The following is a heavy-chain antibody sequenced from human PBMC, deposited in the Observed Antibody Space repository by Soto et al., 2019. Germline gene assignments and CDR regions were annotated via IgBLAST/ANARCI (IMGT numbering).Heavy chain of an antibody. J-gene: IGHJ4*02. D-gene: IGHD3-10*01. CDR1: GGSVSSGSYY. CDR3: ARVFGARQGYYFDY. CDR2: IYYSGST. V-gene: IGHV4-61*01. Sequence: SETLSLTCTVSGGSVSSGSYYWSWIRQPPGKGLEWIGYIYYSGSTNYNPSLKSRVTISVDTSKNQFSLKLSSVTAADTAVYYCARVFGARQGYYFDYWGQGTLVTVSS.